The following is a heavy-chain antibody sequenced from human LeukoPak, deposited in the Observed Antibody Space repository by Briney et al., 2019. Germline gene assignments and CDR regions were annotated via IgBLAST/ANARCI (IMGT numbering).Heavy chain of an antibody. CDR3: AKGGVQARPYFDY. Sequence: PGGSLRLSCAASGFTFSSYAMSWVRQAPGKGLEWVSGISASGGSTYYADSVKGRFTISRDNSKNTLYLQMNSLRAEDTAVYYCAKGGVQARPYFDYWGQGTLVTVSS. D-gene: IGHD6-6*01. V-gene: IGHV3-23*01. J-gene: IGHJ4*02. CDR1: GFTFSSYA. CDR2: ISASGGST.